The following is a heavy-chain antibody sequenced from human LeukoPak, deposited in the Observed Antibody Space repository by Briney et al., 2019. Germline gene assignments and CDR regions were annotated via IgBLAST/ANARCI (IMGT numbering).Heavy chain of an antibody. CDR2: ISSSSSYI. CDR1: GFTFSSYS. J-gene: IGHJ4*02. D-gene: IGHD1-26*01. Sequence: GGSLRLSCAASGFTFSSYSMNWVRQAPGKGLEWVSSISSSSSYIYYADSVKGRFTISRDNAKNSLYLQMNSLRAEDTAVYYCARLVVGATTLFDYWGQGTLVTVSS. CDR3: ARLVVGATTLFDY. V-gene: IGHV3-21*01.